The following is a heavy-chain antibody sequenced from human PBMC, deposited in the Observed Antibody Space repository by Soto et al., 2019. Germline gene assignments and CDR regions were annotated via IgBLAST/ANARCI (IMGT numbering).Heavy chain of an antibody. J-gene: IGHJ4*02. CDR2: INAGNGNT. CDR1: GGTFSSYA. V-gene: IGHV1-69*10. D-gene: IGHD6-13*01. CDR3: ARLQAAAGDNDLTFDY. Sequence: SVKVSCKASGGTFSSYAISWVRQAPGQGLEWMGWINAGNGNTKYSQKFQGHVTISADKSISTAYLQWSSLKASDTAMYYCARLQAAAGDNDLTFDYWGQGTLVTVSS.